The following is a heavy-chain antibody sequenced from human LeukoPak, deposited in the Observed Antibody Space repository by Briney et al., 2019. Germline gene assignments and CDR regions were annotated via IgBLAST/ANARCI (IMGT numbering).Heavy chain of an antibody. V-gene: IGHV1-69*16. D-gene: IGHD2-15*01. CDR3: ARDRCSGGSCYPGSWFDP. CDR2: IIPILGIA. J-gene: IGHJ5*02. Sequence: SVKVSCKASGGTFSSYTISWVRQAPGQGLEWMGRIIPILGIANYAQKFQGRVTITTDESTSTAYMELSSLRSEDTAVYYCARDRCSGGSCYPGSWFDPWGQGTLVTVSS. CDR1: GGTFSSYT.